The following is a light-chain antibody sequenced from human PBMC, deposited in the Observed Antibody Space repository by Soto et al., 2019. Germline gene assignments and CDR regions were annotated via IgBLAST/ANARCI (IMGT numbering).Light chain of an antibody. V-gene: IGKV1D-13*01. CDR2: DAS. CDR1: QSISSA. J-gene: IGKJ4*01. CDR3: KQLNNYPFT. Sequence: AIQLTQSPSSLSVSVGDRVTITCRASQSISSALAWYQHKPGKAPNILIYDASSLESGVPSRFSGSGSGTEFALTISILQPEDFATYYCKQLNNYPFTFGVGAKLEIQ.